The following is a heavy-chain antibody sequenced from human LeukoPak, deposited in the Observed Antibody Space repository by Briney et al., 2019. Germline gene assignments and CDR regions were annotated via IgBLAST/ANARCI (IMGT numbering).Heavy chain of an antibody. CDR1: GGSISSSSYY. D-gene: IGHD3-9*01. CDR3: ARDRRGYYDILTGYWAWFDP. CDR2: IYYSGST. V-gene: IGHV4-39*07. J-gene: IGHJ5*02. Sequence: SETLSLTCTVSGGSISSSSYYWGWIRQPPGKGLEWIGSIYYSGSTYYNPSLKSRVTISVDTSKNQFSLKLSSVTAADAAVYYCARDRRGYYDILTGYWAWFDPWGQGTLVTVSS.